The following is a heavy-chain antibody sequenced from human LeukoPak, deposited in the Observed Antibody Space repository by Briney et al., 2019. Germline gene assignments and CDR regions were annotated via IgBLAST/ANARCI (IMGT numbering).Heavy chain of an antibody. V-gene: IGHV3-21*01. Sequence: AGGSLRLSCAASGFTFSSQSMNWVRQAPGKGVECVSSISSGSLYIYYADSVKGRFTVSRDNAKNSLYLQLNSLRAEDTAVYYCARPRGTYYYYGMDVWGQGTTVTVSS. CDR3: ARPRGTYYYYGMDV. CDR1: GFTFSSQS. D-gene: IGHD1-1*01. J-gene: IGHJ6*02. CDR2: ISSGSLYI.